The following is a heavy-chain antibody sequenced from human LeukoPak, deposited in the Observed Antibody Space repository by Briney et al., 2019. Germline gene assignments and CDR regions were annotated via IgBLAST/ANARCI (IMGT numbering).Heavy chain of an antibody. V-gene: IGHV4-39*07. Sequence: SETLSLTCTVSGGSISSSSYYWGWIRQPPGKGLEWIGSIYYSGSTNYNPSLKSRVTVSVDTSKNQFSLRLTSVTAADTAVYYCARGYYDSSGYSNPFDYWGQGTLVTVSS. CDR2: IYYSGST. CDR1: GGSISSSSYY. D-gene: IGHD3-22*01. CDR3: ARGYYDSSGYSNPFDY. J-gene: IGHJ4*02.